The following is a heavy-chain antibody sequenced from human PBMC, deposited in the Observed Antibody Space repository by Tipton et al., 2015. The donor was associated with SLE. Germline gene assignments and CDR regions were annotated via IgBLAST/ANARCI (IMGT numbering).Heavy chain of an antibody. D-gene: IGHD2-21*01. CDR3: TYSLPLIYFFDY. J-gene: IGHJ4*02. V-gene: IGHV3-66*01. Sequence: SLRLSCVLSGLTISGNYMSWVRHSPGKGLEWVAFIDDSETTYYADSVKDRFTISRDNSKNTAYLQMTSLRAEDTAMYYCTYSLPLIYFFDYWGQGTLVTVSS. CDR1: GLTISGNY. CDR2: IDDSETT.